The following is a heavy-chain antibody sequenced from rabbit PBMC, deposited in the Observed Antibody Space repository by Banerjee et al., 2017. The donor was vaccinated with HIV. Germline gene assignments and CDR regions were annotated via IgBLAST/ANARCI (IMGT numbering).Heavy chain of an antibody. J-gene: IGHJ4*01. D-gene: IGHD4-1*01. V-gene: IGHV1S45*01. CDR3: ARDLAGVIGWNFNL. Sequence: QEQLEESGGDLVKPEGSLTLTCTASGFSFSNGYVMCWVRQAPGKGLEWIACIYAGSSGTTYYASWAKGRFTISKTSSTTVTLQMTSLTAADTATYFCARDLAGVIGWNFNLWGQGTLVTVS. CDR1: GFSFSNGYV. CDR2: IYAGSSGTT.